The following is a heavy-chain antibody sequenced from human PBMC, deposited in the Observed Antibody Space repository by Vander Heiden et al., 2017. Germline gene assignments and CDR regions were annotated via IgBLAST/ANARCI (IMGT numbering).Heavy chain of an antibody. CDR3: ARGGYSSGWAYYYYGMDV. CDR2: INWNGGST. J-gene: IGHJ6*02. CDR1: GFTLDAYG. V-gene: IGHV3-20*03. D-gene: IGHD6-19*01. Sequence: EVQLVESGGGVVRPGGSLSLSSAASGFTLDAYGLSWVRQAAGKGLGWVSGINWNGGSTGYADSVKGRFTIARDNAKNSLYLQMNSLRAEDTALYYCARGGYSSGWAYYYYGMDVWGQGTTVTVSS.